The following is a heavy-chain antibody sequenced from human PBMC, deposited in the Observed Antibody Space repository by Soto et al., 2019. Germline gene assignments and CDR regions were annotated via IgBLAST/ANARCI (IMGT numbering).Heavy chain of an antibody. CDR3: ARVALAVAALDY. V-gene: IGHV4-59*01. D-gene: IGHD6-19*01. Sequence: PSETLSLTCTVSGGSISSYYWSWIRQPPGKGLEWIGYIYYSGSTNYNPSLKSRVTISVDTSKNQFSLKLSSVTAADTAVYYCARVALAVAALDYWGQGTLVTVPQ. CDR2: IYYSGST. J-gene: IGHJ4*02. CDR1: GGSISSYY.